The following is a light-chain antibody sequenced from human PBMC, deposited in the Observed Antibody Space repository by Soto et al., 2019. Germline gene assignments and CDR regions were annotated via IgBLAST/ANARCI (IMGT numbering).Light chain of an antibody. CDR1: TSNIGSNY. Sequence: QSVLTQPPSASGTPGQRVTISCSGSTSNIGSNYVYWYQQFPGMAPKLLIFGNNQRPSGVPDRFSGSKSGTSASLAISGLRSEDEADYYCAPWDDSLSGVVFGGGTKLTVL. J-gene: IGLJ2*01. V-gene: IGLV1-47*01. CDR3: APWDDSLSGVV. CDR2: GNN.